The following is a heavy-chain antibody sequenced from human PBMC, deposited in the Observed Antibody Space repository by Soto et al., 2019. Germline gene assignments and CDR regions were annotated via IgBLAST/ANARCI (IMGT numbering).Heavy chain of an antibody. CDR3: AREGMWTTNWFAP. V-gene: IGHV3-74*01. CDR1: GFTFSSDW. Sequence: EVQLVESGGGLVQPGGSLRLSCAASGFTFSSDWMHWVRQAPGKGLVWVSRINSDGSSTSYADSVKGRFTISRDNAKNTLYLQMNSLRAEDTAVYYCAREGMWTTNWFAPWGQGTLVTVSS. D-gene: IGHD4-17*01. J-gene: IGHJ5*02. CDR2: INSDGSST.